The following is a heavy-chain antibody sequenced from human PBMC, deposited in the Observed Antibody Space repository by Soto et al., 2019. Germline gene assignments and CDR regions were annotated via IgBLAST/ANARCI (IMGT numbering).Heavy chain of an antibody. V-gene: IGHV1-8*01. J-gene: IGHJ4*02. CDR3: ARRAETNGWNGFGADKYYFHF. CDR2: MNPNTGNS. D-gene: IGHD1-1*01. CDR1: GYTFTSYD. Sequence: QVQLVQSGAEVRKPGASVKVSCEASGYTFTSYDIYWVRQATGQGLEWMGWMNPNTGNSSYAQKFQARVTVTSDPSINTSHMQLRSLRPDDTAVYYCARRAETNGWNGFGADKYYFHFWGQGTLVTV.